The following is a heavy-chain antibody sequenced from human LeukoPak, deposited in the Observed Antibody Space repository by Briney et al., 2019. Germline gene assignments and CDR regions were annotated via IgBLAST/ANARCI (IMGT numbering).Heavy chain of an antibody. D-gene: IGHD2-21*02. CDR3: AKKVTPGSFDY. CDR1: GFTFSSYS. CDR2: ISGSGGST. V-gene: IGHV3-23*01. Sequence: GGSLRLSCAASGFTFSSYSMNWVRQAPGKGLEWVSAISGSGGSTYYADSVKGRFTISRDNSKNTLYLQMNSLRAEDTAVYYCAKKVTPGSFDYWGQGTLVTVSS. J-gene: IGHJ4*02.